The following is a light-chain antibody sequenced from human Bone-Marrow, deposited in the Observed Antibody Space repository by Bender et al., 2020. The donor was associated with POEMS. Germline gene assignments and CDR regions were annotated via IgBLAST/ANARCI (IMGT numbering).Light chain of an antibody. V-gene: IGLV2-11*01. CDR1: SSDVGNYNY. J-gene: IGLJ1*01. CDR3: CSYAGDPYV. CDR2: DVT. Sequence: QSALTQPRSVSGSPGQSVAISCTGTSSDVGNYNYVSWYQQHPGKAPKLMIYDVTKRPSGVPDRFSGSKSGNTASLTISGLQAEDEGDYYCCSYAGDPYVFGTGTKVTVL.